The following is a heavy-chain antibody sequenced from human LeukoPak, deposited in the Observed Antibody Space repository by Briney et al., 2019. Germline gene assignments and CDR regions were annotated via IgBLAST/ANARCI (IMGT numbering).Heavy chain of an antibody. CDR2: ISYDGSNK. CDR1: GFTFSSYA. Sequence: GGSLRLSCAASGFTFSSYAMHWVRQAPGKGLEWVAVISYDGSNKYYADSVKGRFTISRDNSKNTLYLQMNSLRAEDTAVYYCARECIAARSFDYWGQGTLVTVSS. D-gene: IGHD6-6*01. CDR3: ARECIAARSFDY. V-gene: IGHV3-30*04. J-gene: IGHJ4*02.